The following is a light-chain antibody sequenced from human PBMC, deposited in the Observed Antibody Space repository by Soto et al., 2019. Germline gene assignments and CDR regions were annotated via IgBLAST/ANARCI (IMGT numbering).Light chain of an antibody. CDR1: QSISSY. J-gene: IGKJ2*01. Sequence: DIQMTQSPSSLSASVGDRVTITCRASQSISSYLNWYQHKPGKAPKLLIHAASSLPSGVPSRFSGSGSGTDFTLAISSLEPEDFATYFCQQSYSTPRSFGHGTKLEIK. CDR3: QQSYSTPRS. V-gene: IGKV1-39*01. CDR2: AAS.